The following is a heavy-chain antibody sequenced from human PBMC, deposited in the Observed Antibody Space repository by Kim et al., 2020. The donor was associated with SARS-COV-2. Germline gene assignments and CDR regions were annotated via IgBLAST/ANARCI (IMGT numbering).Heavy chain of an antibody. J-gene: IGHJ6*02. V-gene: IGHV3-21*01. D-gene: IGHD3-10*01. Sequence: GGSLRLSCAASGFTFSSYSMNWVRQAPGKGLEWVSSISSSSSYIYYADSVKGRFTISRDNAKNSLYLQMNSLRAEDTAVYYCARDRTTFGELLSKSYYYYYGMXVWGQGXXVTVSS. CDR1: GFTFSSYS. CDR3: ARDRTTFGELLSKSYYYYYGMXV. CDR2: ISSSSSYI.